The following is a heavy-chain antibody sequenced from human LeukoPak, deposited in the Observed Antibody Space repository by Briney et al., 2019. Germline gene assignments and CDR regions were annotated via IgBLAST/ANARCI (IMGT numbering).Heavy chain of an antibody. CDR3: ARNGASSGRPYHLDY. CDR1: KFTFSEYG. V-gene: IGHV3-48*01. Sequence: GGSLRLSCAASKFTFSEYGMNWVRQAPGKGLEWVSYISSSSSTIYYGDSVKGRFTISRDNAENSVYLQMNGLRAEDTAVYFCARNGASSGRPYHLDYWGQGTLVSVSS. CDR2: ISSSSSTI. J-gene: IGHJ4*02. D-gene: IGHD6-19*01.